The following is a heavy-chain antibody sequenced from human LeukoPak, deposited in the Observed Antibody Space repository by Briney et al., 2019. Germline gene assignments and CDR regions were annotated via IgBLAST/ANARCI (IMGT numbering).Heavy chain of an antibody. CDR2: INQDGRTK. V-gene: IGHV3-7*01. D-gene: IGHD7-27*01. CDR3: ARENWANDY. Sequence: GKSLRLSCAASGFTCTTYYMSWVRQAPGKGLERVANINQDGRTKYYVDSVKGRFTISRDNAINSVFLQMNSLRAEDTAVYYCARENWANDYWGQGTLVTVSS. CDR1: GFTCTTYY. J-gene: IGHJ4*02.